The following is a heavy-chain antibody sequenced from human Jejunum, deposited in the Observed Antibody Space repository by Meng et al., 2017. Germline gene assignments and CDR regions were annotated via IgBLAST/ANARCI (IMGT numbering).Heavy chain of an antibody. CDR2: MNPNSGTT. Sequence: QQPLVLAGGALKAPRPHVDDSCQISGYTSSHFYFTWLRQAAGQWPEWMGWMNPNSGTTDYAQKFQGRVTMTRDTSISTAFMELTRLRSEDTAVYYGARVRDNEFDSWGQGTLVTVSS. D-gene: IGHD2-21*01. J-gene: IGHJ4*02. CDR3: ARVRDNEFDS. V-gene: IGHV1-8*01. CDR1: GYTSSHFY.